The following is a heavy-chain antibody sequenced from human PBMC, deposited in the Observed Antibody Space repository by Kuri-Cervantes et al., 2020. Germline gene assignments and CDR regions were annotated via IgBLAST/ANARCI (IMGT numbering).Heavy chain of an antibody. J-gene: IGHJ4*02. CDR2: IWYDGSNK. CDR3: ARWRSGRRDGLDY. CDR1: GFTFSSYG. V-gene: IGHV3-33*03. Sequence: GGSPRLSCAASGFTFSSYGMHWVRQAPGKGLEWVAVIWYDGSNKYYADSVKGRFTISRDNAKNSLYLQMNSLRAEDTAVYYCARWRSGRRDGLDYWGQGTLVTVSS. D-gene: IGHD5-24*01.